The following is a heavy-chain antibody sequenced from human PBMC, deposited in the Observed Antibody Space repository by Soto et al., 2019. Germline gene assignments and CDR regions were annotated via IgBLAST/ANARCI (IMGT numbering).Heavy chain of an antibody. V-gene: IGHV5-51*01. D-gene: IGHD6-13*01. CDR2: IYPGNSDT. J-gene: IGHJ6*02. CDR1: GYSFTSYW. Sequence: GESLKISCKGSGYSFTSYWIGWVRQMPGKGLEGMVIIYPGNSDTRYSPSFQGQVTISADKSINTTYLQWSSLKASDTAIYYCARQAAAGKYYYAMDVWGQGTTVTVSS. CDR3: ARQAAAGKYYYAMDV.